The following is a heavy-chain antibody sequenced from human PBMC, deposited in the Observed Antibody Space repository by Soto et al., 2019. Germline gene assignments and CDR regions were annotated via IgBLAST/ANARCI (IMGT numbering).Heavy chain of an antibody. CDR1: GFAFSHYW. CDR2: IKKDGRER. V-gene: IGHV3-7*01. D-gene: IGHD3-16*01. Sequence: QVVESGGGLVQPGGSLRLSCAASGFAFSHYWMFWVRQAPGMGLEWVANIKKDGRERNYVDSVKGRFTISRDNAKNSLYLEMNSLRSEDTAVYYCARDRGGRSGKDVWGKGTTVTVSS. J-gene: IGHJ6*04. CDR3: ARDRGGRSGKDV.